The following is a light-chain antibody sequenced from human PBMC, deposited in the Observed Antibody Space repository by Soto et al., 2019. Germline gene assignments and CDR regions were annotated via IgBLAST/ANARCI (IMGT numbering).Light chain of an antibody. CDR1: SSDVGGYNY. Sequence: QSALTQPASVSGSPGQSITISCTGTSSDVGGYNYVSWYQQHPGKAPKLMIYDVSSRPSGVSNRFSGSKSGNTASLTISGPQAEDDADYYCCSYTSSSPLVFGTGTKVTVL. CDR2: DVS. J-gene: IGLJ1*01. V-gene: IGLV2-14*01. CDR3: CSYTSSSPLV.